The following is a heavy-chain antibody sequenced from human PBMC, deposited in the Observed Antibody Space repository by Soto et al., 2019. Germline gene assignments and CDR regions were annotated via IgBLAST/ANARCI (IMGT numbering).Heavy chain of an antibody. CDR2: IIPIFGTA. V-gene: IGHV1-69*13. CDR1: RGTFSSYA. Sequence: SLKVSCKASRGTFSSYAISWVRQAPGQGLEWMGGIIPIFGTANCAQKFQGRVTITADESTSTAYMELSSLRSEDTAVYYCARGGYYDSSGYSPYYWFDPWGQGTLVTASS. CDR3: ARGGYYDSSGYSPYYWFDP. J-gene: IGHJ5*02. D-gene: IGHD3-22*01.